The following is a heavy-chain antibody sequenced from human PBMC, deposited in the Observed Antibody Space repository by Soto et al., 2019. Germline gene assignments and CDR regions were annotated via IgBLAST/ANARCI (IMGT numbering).Heavy chain of an antibody. CDR1: GFTFSSYA. D-gene: IGHD4-4*01. J-gene: IGHJ6*02. CDR2: ISYDGSNK. Sequence: GGSLRLSCAASGFTFSSYAMHWVRQAPGKGLEWVAVISYDGSNKYYADSVKGRFTISRDNSKNTLYLQMNSLRAEDTAVYYCARDASYSNSYLFAPNSEYYYYGMDVWGQGTTVTVSS. V-gene: IGHV3-30-3*01. CDR3: ARDASYSNSYLFAPNSEYYYYGMDV.